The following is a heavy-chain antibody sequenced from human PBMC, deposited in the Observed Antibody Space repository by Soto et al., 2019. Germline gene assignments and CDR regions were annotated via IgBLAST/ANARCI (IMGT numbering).Heavy chain of an antibody. CDR2: ISYDGSNK. J-gene: IGHJ4*02. CDR1: GFTFSSYG. Sequence: QVQLVESGGGVVQPGRSLRLSCAASGFTFSSYGMHWVRQAPGKGLEWVAVISYDGSNKYYADSVKGRFTISRDNSKNTLYLQMNSLRAEDTAVYYCAKGPYYYDSSGYYYLTGWGQGTLVTVSS. V-gene: IGHV3-30*18. CDR3: AKGPYYYDSSGYYYLTG. D-gene: IGHD3-22*01.